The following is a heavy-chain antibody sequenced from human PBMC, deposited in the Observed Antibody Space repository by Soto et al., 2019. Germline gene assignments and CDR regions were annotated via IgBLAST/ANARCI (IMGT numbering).Heavy chain of an antibody. CDR1: GYSFRTHG. V-gene: IGHV1-18*01. J-gene: IGHJ5*02. CDR2: ISTYDDKT. CDR3: ARDHGYCNSSGCFRNWFDP. Sequence: QVQLVQSGAEVKTPGASVKVSCRASGYSFRTHGISWVRQAPGQGLEWMGWISTYDDKTNFPQKFQGRITMTTDTSTSTAYMELRSLRSDDTAVYFCARDHGYCNSSGCFRNWFDPWGQGTLVTVSS. D-gene: IGHD2-15*01.